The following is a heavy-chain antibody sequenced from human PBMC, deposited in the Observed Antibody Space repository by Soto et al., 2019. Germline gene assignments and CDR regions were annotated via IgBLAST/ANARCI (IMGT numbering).Heavy chain of an antibody. D-gene: IGHD2-15*01. J-gene: IGHJ4*02. V-gene: IGHV4-39*01. CDR3: ASVRYGSGGSCCHFDY. Sequence: PSETLSLTCTVSGGSIRSSSYYWGWIRQPPGKGLEWIGSIYYSGSTYYNPSLKSRVTISVDTSKNQFSLKLSSVTAADTAVYYCASVRYGSGGSCCHFDYWGQGTLVTVSS. CDR2: IYYSGST. CDR1: GGSIRSSSYY.